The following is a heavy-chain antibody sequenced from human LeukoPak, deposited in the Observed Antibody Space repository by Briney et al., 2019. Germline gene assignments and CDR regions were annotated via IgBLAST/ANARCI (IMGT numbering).Heavy chain of an antibody. Sequence: SETLSLTCTVSSGSLTGYYWSWIRQPPGKGLEWIAYVYATGTTNYNPSLKTRATISMDTSKNQLSLTLTSVTAADTAVYYCARVRSGGAWFDFWGQGTLVSVSS. CDR3: ARVRSGGAWFDF. CDR1: SGSLTGYY. V-gene: IGHV4-59*01. CDR2: VYATGTT. D-gene: IGHD6-19*01. J-gene: IGHJ4*02.